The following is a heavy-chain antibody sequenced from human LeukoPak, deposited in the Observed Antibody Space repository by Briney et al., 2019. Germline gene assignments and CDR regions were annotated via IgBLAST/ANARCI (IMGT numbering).Heavy chain of an antibody. CDR1: AFTFNTYA. Sequence: TGGSLRLSCSASAFTFNTYAMHWVRQAPGKGLEHVSGISSDGGSTYYADSVKGRFIISRDNSKNTLSLQMSSLRPEDTAVYSCARDRFWSRGFDSAGPLHYFDYWGQGTLVTVSS. CDR2: ISSDGGST. J-gene: IGHJ4*02. CDR3: ARDRFWSRGFDSAGPLHYFDY. V-gene: IGHV3-64D*06. D-gene: IGHD3-9*01.